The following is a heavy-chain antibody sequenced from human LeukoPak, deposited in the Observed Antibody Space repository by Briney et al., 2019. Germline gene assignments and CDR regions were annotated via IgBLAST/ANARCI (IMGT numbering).Heavy chain of an antibody. Sequence: GGSLRLSCAASGFTVSITYMTWVRQAPGKGLEWVSFIYNGDTTYYADSVKGRFTISRGTSENTLYLQMNNLRVEDTAVYYCARANLQLERRPFDYWGQGTLVTVSA. V-gene: IGHV3-53*01. D-gene: IGHD1-1*01. J-gene: IGHJ4*02. CDR3: ARANLQLERRPFDY. CDR2: IYNGDTT. CDR1: GFTVSITY.